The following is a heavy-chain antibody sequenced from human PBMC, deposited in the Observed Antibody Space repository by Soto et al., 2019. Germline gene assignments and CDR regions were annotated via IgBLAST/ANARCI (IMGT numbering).Heavy chain of an antibody. Sequence: PGEPLKISCAASGFTFSSYAMGWVRQAPGKKLNWVARVSRAGTYTFYADSVRGRFSITRDHSRDTVDLYMNALRVDDTAVYFCVKYTVTEDLGESWGQGTLVTVSS. CDR1: GFTFSSYA. V-gene: IGHV3-23*01. CDR2: VSRAGTYT. D-gene: IGHD3-16*01. CDR3: VKYTVTEDLGES. J-gene: IGHJ5*02.